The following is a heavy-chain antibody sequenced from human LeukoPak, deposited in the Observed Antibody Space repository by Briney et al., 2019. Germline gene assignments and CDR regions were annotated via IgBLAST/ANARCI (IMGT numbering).Heavy chain of an antibody. CDR3: ARGKRRFDY. CDR2: ISSSGYST. J-gene: IGHJ4*02. Sequence: GGSLRLSCAASGFNFSDYYMSWIRQAPGKGLEWVSYISSSGYSTYYAASVKGRFTISRDNARISLYLQMNSLTPEDTAVCYCARGKRRFDYWGQGTLVSVSS. CDR1: GFNFSDYY. V-gene: IGHV3-11*01.